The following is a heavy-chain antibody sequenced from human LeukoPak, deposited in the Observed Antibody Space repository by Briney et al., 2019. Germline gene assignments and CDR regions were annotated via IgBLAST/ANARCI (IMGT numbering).Heavy chain of an antibody. CDR2: IKQDGSEK. CDR3: ARDWDDSSGYPFDY. D-gene: IGHD3-22*01. Sequence: PGGSLRLSCAASGFTFSSYWMSWVRQAPGKGLEWVANIKQDGSEKYYVDSVKGRFTISRDNAKNSLYLQMNSLRAEDTAVYYCARDWDDSSGYPFDYWGQGTLVTVSS. J-gene: IGHJ4*02. CDR1: GFTFSSYW. V-gene: IGHV3-7*01.